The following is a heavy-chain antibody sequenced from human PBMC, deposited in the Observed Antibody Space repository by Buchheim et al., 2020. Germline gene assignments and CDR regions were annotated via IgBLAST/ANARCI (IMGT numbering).Heavy chain of an antibody. CDR1: GGSISSYY. D-gene: IGHD2-21*02. CDR2: IYYSGST. CDR3: ARAAIPRYYFDY. Sequence: QVQLQESGPGLVKPSETLSLTCTVPGGSISSYYWSWIRQPPGKGLEWIGYIYYSGSTNYNPSLKSRVTISVDTSKNQFSLKLSSVTAADTAVYYCARAAIPRYYFDYWGQGTL. V-gene: IGHV4-59*01. J-gene: IGHJ4*02.